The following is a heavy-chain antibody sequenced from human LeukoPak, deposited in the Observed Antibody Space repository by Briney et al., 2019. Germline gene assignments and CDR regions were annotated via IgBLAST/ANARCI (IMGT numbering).Heavy chain of an antibody. J-gene: IGHJ4*02. V-gene: IGHV4-39*06. CDR3: TRANGYGLINY. CDR1: DGSIINYY. D-gene: IGHD3-10*01. CDR2: IYYSGNT. Sequence: PSETLSLTCTVSDGSIINYYWGWVRQAPGKGLEWIGSIYYSGNTYYNSSLKSRVTISRDTSKKQFTLNLFSVTAADTAKYYCTRANGYGLINYWGQGTLVTVSS.